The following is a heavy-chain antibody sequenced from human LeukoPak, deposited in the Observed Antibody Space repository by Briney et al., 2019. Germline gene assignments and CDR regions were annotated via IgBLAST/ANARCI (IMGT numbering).Heavy chain of an antibody. Sequence: GGSLRLSCAASGFTFSSYEMNWVRQAPGKGLEWVSYISSSGSTIYYADSVKGRFTISRDNAKNSMYLQMNSLRADDTAVYYCARGPNTDYGRRYYYYMDVWGKGTTVTVSS. CDR3: ARGPNTDYGRRYYYYMDV. J-gene: IGHJ6*03. D-gene: IGHD4-17*01. V-gene: IGHV3-48*03. CDR1: GFTFSSYE. CDR2: ISSSGSTI.